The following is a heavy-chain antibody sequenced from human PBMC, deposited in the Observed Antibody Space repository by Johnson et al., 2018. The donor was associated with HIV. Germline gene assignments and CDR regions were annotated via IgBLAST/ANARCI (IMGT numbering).Heavy chain of an antibody. D-gene: IGHD6-13*01. CDR1: GFTVSSNY. CDR3: AKDRRAAAADAFDI. Sequence: VQLVESGGGLIQPGGSLRLSCAASGFTVSSNYMSWVRQAPGKGLEWVSVIYSGGSIGYADSVKGRFTISRDNAKNSLYLQMNSLRAEDTALYYCAKDRRAAAADAFDIWGQGTMVTVSS. CDR2: IYSGGSI. J-gene: IGHJ3*02. V-gene: IGHV3-53*01.